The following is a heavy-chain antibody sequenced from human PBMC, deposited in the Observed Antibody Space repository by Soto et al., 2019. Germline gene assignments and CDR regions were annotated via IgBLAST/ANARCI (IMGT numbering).Heavy chain of an antibody. V-gene: IGHV1-46*02. D-gene: IGHD2-15*01. CDR3: ARISCKGGSCYFDFDH. CDR1: GYSFKDHY. J-gene: IGHJ4*02. Sequence: ASVKVSFKASGYSFKDHYMHWLRQAPGRGLEWVGIINPSGEHTNYAQQFRGRVAMTRDTSTSTAYMELRSLRSEDTAVYFCARISCKGGSCYFDFDHWGQGTLVTVSS. CDR2: INPSGEHT.